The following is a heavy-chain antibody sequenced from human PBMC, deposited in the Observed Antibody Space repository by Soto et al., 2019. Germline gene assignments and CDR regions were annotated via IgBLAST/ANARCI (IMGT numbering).Heavy chain of an antibody. V-gene: IGHV4-34*01. J-gene: IGHJ5*02. Sequence: SETLSLTCAVYGGSFSGYYWSWIRQPPGKGLEWIGGINHSGSTNYNPSLKSRVTISVDTSKNQFSLKLSSVTAADTAVYYCARNAGTYVADWFDPWGQGTLVTVSS. CDR2: INHSGST. CDR1: GGSFSGYY. CDR3: ARNAGTYVADWFDP. D-gene: IGHD3-10*01.